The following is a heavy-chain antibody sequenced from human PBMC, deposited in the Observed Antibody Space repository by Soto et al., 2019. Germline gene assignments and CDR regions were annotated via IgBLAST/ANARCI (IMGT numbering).Heavy chain of an antibody. V-gene: IGHV4-4*07. CDR1: GASISDAY. CDR2: IHSSGTF. D-gene: IGHD5-12*01. Sequence: SETLSLTCTVSGASISDAYWSWIRQAAGKRLEWIGRIHSSGTFNYNPSLKSRVSISRDTSKNQISLKLSSVTAADTAVYYCARDNIVSKGYGMDVWGQGTTVTVSS. CDR3: ARDNIVSKGYGMDV. J-gene: IGHJ6*02.